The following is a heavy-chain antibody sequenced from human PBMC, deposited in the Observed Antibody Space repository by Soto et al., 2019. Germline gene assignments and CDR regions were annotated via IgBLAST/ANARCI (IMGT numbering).Heavy chain of an antibody. Sequence: SENLSLTCTVAGGSISSYWWILIRQPPGKGLEWIGYIYYSGSTNYNPSLKSRVTISVDTSKNQFSLKLSSVTAADTAVYYCARGMKWFGVDYWGQGTLVKVSS. V-gene: IGHV4-59*01. CDR1: GGSISSYW. CDR3: ARGMKWFGVDY. D-gene: IGHD3-10*01. J-gene: IGHJ4*02. CDR2: IYYSGST.